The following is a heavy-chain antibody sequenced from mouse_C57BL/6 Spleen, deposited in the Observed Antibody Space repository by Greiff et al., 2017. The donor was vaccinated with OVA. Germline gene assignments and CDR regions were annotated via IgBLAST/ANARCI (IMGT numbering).Heavy chain of an antibody. CDR2: IDPETGGT. CDR3: TRSRDYGNYEAAY. V-gene: IGHV1-15*01. J-gene: IGHJ3*01. Sequence: QVQLQQSGAELVRPGASVTLSCKASGYTFTDYEMHWVKQTPVHGLEWIGAIDPETGGTAYNQKFKGKAILTADKSSSTAYMELRSLTSEDSAVYYCTRSRDYGNYEAAYWGQGTLVTVSA. CDR1: GYTFTDYE. D-gene: IGHD2-1*01.